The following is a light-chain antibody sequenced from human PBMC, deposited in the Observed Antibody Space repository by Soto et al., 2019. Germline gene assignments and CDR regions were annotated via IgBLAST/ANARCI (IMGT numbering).Light chain of an antibody. CDR2: DAS. J-gene: IGKJ1*01. V-gene: IGKV3-11*01. Sequence: EIVLTQSPATLSLSPGERATLSCRASQSVSSYLAWYQHKPGQAPRLLIYDASNRATGIPARFGGSGSGTDFTLTISSLEPEDFAVYYCQQRSNWPPTWTFGQGTKVEIK. CDR1: QSVSSY. CDR3: QQRSNWPPTWT.